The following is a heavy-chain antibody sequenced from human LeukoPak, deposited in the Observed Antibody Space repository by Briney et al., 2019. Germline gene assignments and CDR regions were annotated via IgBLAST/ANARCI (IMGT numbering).Heavy chain of an antibody. Sequence: ACVSSSDSTIHYADSLKDRFTISRDNAENPLYLQMNSLRAEDTAGYYCARGQERSYSNDVYWGQRTLVSVSS. CDR2: VSSSDSTI. D-gene: IGHD6-13*01. J-gene: IGHJ4*02. CDR3: ARGQERSYSNDVY. V-gene: IGHV3-48*03.